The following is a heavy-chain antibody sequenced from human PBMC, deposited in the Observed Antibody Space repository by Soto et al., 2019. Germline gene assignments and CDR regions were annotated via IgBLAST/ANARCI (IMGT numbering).Heavy chain of an antibody. J-gene: IGHJ5*02. CDR1: GGSISSGGYY. CDR3: ARGSTAETWFDP. CDR2: IYYSGST. Sequence: SETLSLTCTVSGGSISSGGYYWSWIRQRPGKGLEWIGYIYYSGSTYYNPSLKSRVTISVDTSKNQFSLKLSSVAAADTAVYYWARGSTAETWFDPWGQETLVTVPS. D-gene: IGHD4-17*01. V-gene: IGHV4-31*03.